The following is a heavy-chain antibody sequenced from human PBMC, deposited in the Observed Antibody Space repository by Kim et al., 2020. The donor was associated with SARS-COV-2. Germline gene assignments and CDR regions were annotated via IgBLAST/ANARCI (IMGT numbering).Heavy chain of an antibody. Sequence: GVSLRLSCAASGFTFSSYAMHWVRQAPGKGLEWVAVISYDGSNKYYADSVKGRFTISRDNSKNTLYLQMNSLRAEDTAVYYCARDRITMIVVASGAFDY. CDR2: ISYDGSNK. J-gene: IGHJ4*01. CDR1: GFTFSSYA. CDR3: ARDRITMIVVASGAFDY. V-gene: IGHV3-30-3*01. D-gene: IGHD3-22*01.